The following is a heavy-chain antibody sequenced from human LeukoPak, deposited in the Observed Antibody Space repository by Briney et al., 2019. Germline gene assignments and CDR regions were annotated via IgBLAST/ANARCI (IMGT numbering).Heavy chain of an antibody. CDR1: GGSISSYF. CDR2: VYSSDNA. Sequence: PSETLSLPCTVSGGSISSYFWNWIRQSPGKGLEWIGYVYSSDNASYNPSLKSRVTISLDTSKNRFSLRLSSVTAADTAVYYCARESTMIGYDIWGQGTMVTVSS. D-gene: IGHD3-22*01. V-gene: IGHV4-59*01. J-gene: IGHJ3*02. CDR3: ARESTMIGYDI.